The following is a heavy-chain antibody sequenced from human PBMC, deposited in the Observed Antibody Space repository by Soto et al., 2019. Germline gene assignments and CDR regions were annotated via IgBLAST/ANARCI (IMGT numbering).Heavy chain of an antibody. CDR2: IDQDGSER. CDR1: GFTFSTYW. V-gene: IGHV3-7*01. Sequence: EVQLVESGGGLVQPGESLRLSCAASGFTFSTYWMTWVRQPPGKGLEWVANIDQDGSERYYVDSVRGRFTISRDNAKXXXXXXXXXXXXXXXXXXXXLCGGNFFVYWGQGTLVTVSP. J-gene: IGHJ4*02. CDR3: LCGGNFFVY. D-gene: IGHD3-16*01.